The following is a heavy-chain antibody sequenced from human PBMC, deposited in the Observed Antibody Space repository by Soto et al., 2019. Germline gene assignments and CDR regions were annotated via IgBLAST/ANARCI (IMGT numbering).Heavy chain of an antibody. Sequence: EVQLVESGGGLVQPGGSLRLSCAASGFTFSSYWMHWVRQVPGKGLVWVSRIKSDASTIMYADSVKGRFTISRDNAKNTLYLQVNSLSPEDTAVYYCVSGGSANYYGLFDSWGQGTLVTVSS. CDR3: VSGGSANYYGLFDS. J-gene: IGHJ4*02. CDR1: GFTFSSYW. CDR2: IKSDASTI. D-gene: IGHD1-26*01. V-gene: IGHV3-74*02.